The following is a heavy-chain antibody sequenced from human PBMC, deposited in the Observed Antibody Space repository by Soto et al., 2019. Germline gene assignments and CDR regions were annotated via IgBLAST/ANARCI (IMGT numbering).Heavy chain of an antibody. CDR1: GYTFTRSG. CDR2: ISSYNGDT. Sequence: QVQLVQSGAEVKKPGASVKVSCKASGYTFTRSGISWVRQAPGQGPEWMGWISSYNGDTNYAQTFQGRVTMTTDTSTSTDYMELRSLRSDDTAVYYCARDGVAPYYYSGMDVWGQGTPVTVSS. D-gene: IGHD5-12*01. V-gene: IGHV1-18*01. CDR3: ARDGVAPYYYSGMDV. J-gene: IGHJ6*02.